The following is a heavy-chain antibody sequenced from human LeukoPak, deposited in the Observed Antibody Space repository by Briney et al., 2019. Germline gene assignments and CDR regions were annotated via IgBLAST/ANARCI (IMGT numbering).Heavy chain of an antibody. CDR2: IDYSGST. D-gene: IGHD4-17*01. V-gene: IGHV4-39*01. Sequence: SETLSLTCTVSGGSISSSSYYWGWIRQPPGKGLEWIGSIDYSGSTYYNPSLKSRVTISVDTSMNQFSLKLSSVTAADTAVYYCARRDYGRGAFDIWGQGTMVTVSS. CDR3: ARRDYGRGAFDI. CDR1: GGSISSSSYY. J-gene: IGHJ3*02.